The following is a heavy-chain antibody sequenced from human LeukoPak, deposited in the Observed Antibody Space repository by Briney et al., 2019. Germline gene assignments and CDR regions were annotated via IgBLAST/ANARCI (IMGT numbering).Heavy chain of an antibody. J-gene: IGHJ4*02. CDR2: IYHSGST. CDR1: GYSISSGYY. D-gene: IGHD6-19*01. Sequence: SETLSLTCAVSGYSISSGYYWGWIRQPPGKGLEWIGSIYHSGSTYYNPSLKSRVTISVDTCKNQFSLKLSSVTAADTAVYYCAQAGTSGIAYWGQGTLVTVSS. V-gene: IGHV4-38-2*01. CDR3: AQAGTSGIAY.